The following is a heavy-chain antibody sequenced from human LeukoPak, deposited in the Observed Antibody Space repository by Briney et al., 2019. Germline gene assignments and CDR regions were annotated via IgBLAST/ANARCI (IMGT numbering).Heavy chain of an antibody. D-gene: IGHD6-19*01. Sequence: PGGSLRLSCAAYGFTFSSYAMSWVRQAPGKGLEWVSAISSSGGSTYYADPVKGRFTISRDNSKNTLYLQMNSLRAEDTAVYYCAKDSIYSRGSGWYRDAFDIWGQGTMVTVSS. CDR1: GFTFSSYA. CDR2: ISSSGGST. V-gene: IGHV3-23*01. CDR3: AKDSIYSRGSGWYRDAFDI. J-gene: IGHJ3*02.